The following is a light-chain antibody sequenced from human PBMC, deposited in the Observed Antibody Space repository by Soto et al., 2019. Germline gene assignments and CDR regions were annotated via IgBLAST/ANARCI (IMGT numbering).Light chain of an antibody. CDR1: QSVSSCY. CDR3: RMYGSSPPWT. CDR2: GVS. V-gene: IGKV3-20*01. Sequence: IVWTQCPVALSLSPVYRPINSCRAIQSVSSCYLAGYQQKPGRAPRLLMYGVSSRAAGLPDGCSGGGSGTDFTLTISRLEPEDVAVYYCRMYGSSPPWTFGQGTRLEIK. J-gene: IGKJ1*01.